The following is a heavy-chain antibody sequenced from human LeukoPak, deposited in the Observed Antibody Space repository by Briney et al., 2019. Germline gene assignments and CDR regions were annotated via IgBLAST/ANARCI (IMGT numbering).Heavy chain of an antibody. CDR2: IKEDGTEK. J-gene: IGHJ4*02. CDR3: VRESRPGGAMGLYHNLDY. Sequence: SGGSLRLSRAGSGFTYSDFWMTWVRQTPGKGLEWVANIKEDGTEKNLVDSVKGRFTISGDNTKNLLFLEMNNLRGDDTAIYYCVRESRPGGAMGLYHNLDYWGQGTLVAVSS. V-gene: IGHV3-7*01. D-gene: IGHD1-1*01. CDR1: GFTYSDFW.